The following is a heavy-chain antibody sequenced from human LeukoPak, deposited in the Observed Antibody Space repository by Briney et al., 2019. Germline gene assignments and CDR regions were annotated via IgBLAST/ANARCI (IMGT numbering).Heavy chain of an antibody. J-gene: IGHJ4*02. CDR1: GGSFSGYY. CDR2: INHSGST. V-gene: IGHV4-34*01. CDR3: ASRGIYGSELDY. D-gene: IGHD3-10*01. Sequence: SETLSLTCAVYGGSFSGYYWSWIRQPPGKGLEWIGEINHSGSTNYNPSLKGRVTISVDTSKNQFSLKLSSVTAADTAVYYCASRGIYGSELDYWGQGTLVTVSS.